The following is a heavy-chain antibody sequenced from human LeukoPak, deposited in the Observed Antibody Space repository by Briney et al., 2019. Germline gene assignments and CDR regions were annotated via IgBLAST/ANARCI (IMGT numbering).Heavy chain of an antibody. CDR2: ISGSGGNT. CDR1: GFTFSSYA. D-gene: IGHD3-3*01. CDR3: AKDTRIDFWRGYYNY. J-gene: IGHJ4*02. Sequence: GGSLRLSCAASGFTFSSYAMSWVRQAPGKGLEWVSAISGSGGNTYYADSVKGRFTIPRDNAKNTLYLQMKSLRAEDTAVYYCAKDTRIDFWRGYYNYWSQGTLVSVSS. V-gene: IGHV3-23*01.